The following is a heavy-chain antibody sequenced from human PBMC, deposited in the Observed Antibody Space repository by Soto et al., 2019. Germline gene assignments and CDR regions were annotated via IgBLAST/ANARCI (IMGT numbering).Heavy chain of an antibody. CDR3: ARDPMGRYYGSGSYYFDY. Sequence: QVQLVESGGGVVQPGRSLRLSCAASGFTFSSYAMHWVRQAPGKGLERGAVISYDGSNKYYADSVKGRFTISRDNSKNTLYLQMNSLRAEDTAVYYCARDPMGRYYGSGSYYFDYWGQGTLVTVSS. CDR1: GFTFSSYA. D-gene: IGHD3-10*01. V-gene: IGHV3-30-3*01. J-gene: IGHJ4*02. CDR2: ISYDGSNK.